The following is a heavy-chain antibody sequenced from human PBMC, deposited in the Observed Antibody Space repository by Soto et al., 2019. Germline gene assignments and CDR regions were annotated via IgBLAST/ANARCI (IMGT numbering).Heavy chain of an antibody. V-gene: IGHV3-33*01. J-gene: IGHJ3*02. CDR2: IWYDGSNK. Sequence: GGSLRLSCAASGFTFSSYGMHWVRQAPGKGLEWVAVIWYDGSNKYYADSVKGRFTISRDNSKNTLYLQMNSLRAEDTAVYYWARALFIVTTPEIWGQGTMVTVSS. D-gene: IGHD3-10*01. CDR1: GFTFSSYG. CDR3: ARALFIVTTPEI.